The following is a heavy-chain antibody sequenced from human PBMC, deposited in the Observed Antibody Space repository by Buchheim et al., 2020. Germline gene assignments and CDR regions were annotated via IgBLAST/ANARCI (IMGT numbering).Heavy chain of an antibody. J-gene: IGHJ4*02. CDR1: GYSFTNHW. Sequence: EVQLVQSGAEVKKPGESLKISCKGSGYSFTNHWIGWVRQMPGKGLEWMGIIYPGDSDTRYSPSFRGQVIISADKSISTAYLQWSSLKASDTAMYYCVRGSGYCSSTRCYLFDYWGQGSL. D-gene: IGHD2-2*01. V-gene: IGHV5-51*01. CDR3: VRGSGYCSSTRCYLFDY. CDR2: IYPGDSDT.